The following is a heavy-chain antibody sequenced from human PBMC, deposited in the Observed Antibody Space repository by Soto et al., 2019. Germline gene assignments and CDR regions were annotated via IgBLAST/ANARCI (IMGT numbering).Heavy chain of an antibody. CDR2: IYHSGST. Sequence: SETLSLTCTVSGCSISSNYWSWIRQPPGKGLEYIGYIYHSGSTYYNPSLKSRVTISVDTSKNQFSLKLSSVTAADTAVYYCARGKHHDFWSGSLSYYYYMDVWGKGTTVTVSS. J-gene: IGHJ6*03. CDR3: ARGKHHDFWSGSLSYYYYMDV. CDR1: GCSISSNY. V-gene: IGHV4-59*12. D-gene: IGHD3-3*01.